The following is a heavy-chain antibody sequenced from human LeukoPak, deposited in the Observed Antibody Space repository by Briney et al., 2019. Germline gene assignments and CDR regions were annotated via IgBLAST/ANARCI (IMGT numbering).Heavy chain of an antibody. J-gene: IGHJ6*02. Sequence: SETLSLTCTVSGGSISSYYWSWIRQPAGKGLEWIGRIYTSGSTNYNPSLKSRVTMSVDTSKSQFSLKLSSVTAADTAVYYCARDGGLPAAHYYYYGMDVWGQGTTVTVSS. V-gene: IGHV4-4*07. CDR2: IYTSGST. CDR3: ARDGGLPAAHYYYYGMDV. CDR1: GGSISSYY. D-gene: IGHD2-2*01.